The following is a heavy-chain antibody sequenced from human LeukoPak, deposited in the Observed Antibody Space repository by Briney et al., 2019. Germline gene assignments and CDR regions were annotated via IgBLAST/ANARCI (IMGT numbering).Heavy chain of an antibody. CDR3: ARSYSSSWYGTHYFDY. D-gene: IGHD6-13*01. CDR1: GYTFTSYG. J-gene: IGHJ4*02. Sequence: GASVKVSCKASGYTFTSYGISWVRQAPGQGLEWMGWISAYNGNTNYAQKLQGRGTMTTDTSTSTAYMELRSLRSDDTAVYYCARSYSSSWYGTHYFDYWGQGTLVTVSS. CDR2: ISAYNGNT. V-gene: IGHV1-18*04.